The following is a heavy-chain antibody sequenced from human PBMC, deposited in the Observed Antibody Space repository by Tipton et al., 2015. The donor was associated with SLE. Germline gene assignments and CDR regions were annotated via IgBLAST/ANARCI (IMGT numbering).Heavy chain of an antibody. J-gene: IGHJ6*02. D-gene: IGHD2-21*02. CDR1: GVSISSGGHY. CDR2: LYYSGST. Sequence: TLSLTCTVSGVSISSGGHYWSWLRQLPGKGLEWIGYLYYSGSTEYNPSLKSRVTMSVDTSKTQFSLKLGSLTAADTAVYYCARVVTVGAAHYYDIDVWGQGTRVTVSS. CDR3: ARVVTVGAAHYYDIDV. V-gene: IGHV4-31*03.